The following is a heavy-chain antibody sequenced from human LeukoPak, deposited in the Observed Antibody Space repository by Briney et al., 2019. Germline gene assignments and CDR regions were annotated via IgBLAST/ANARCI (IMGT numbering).Heavy chain of an antibody. V-gene: IGHV1-2*02. CDR3: ARETDGAH. J-gene: IGHJ4*02. D-gene: IGHD3-10*01. Sequence: ASVRVSFKASGYSFTGYYMHWVRQAPGQGLEWMGWINPHSGVSKCAQKFLGRVTMTRDASASTAYLELSRLTSDDTAVYYCARETDGAHWGQGTLVTVSS. CDR1: GYSFTGYY. CDR2: INPHSGVS.